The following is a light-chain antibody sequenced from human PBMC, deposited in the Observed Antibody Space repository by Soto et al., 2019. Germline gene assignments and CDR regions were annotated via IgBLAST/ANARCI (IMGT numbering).Light chain of an antibody. CDR3: QQRSTWPLT. Sequence: EIVLTQSPATLSLSPEERATLSCRASQGVGSYLAWYRQKPGQAPRLLIYDASNRAAGIPARFSGGGSGTDFTLTISSLEAEDFAIYYCQQRSTWPLTFGGGTRGDIK. V-gene: IGKV3-11*01. CDR2: DAS. J-gene: IGKJ4*01. CDR1: QGVGSY.